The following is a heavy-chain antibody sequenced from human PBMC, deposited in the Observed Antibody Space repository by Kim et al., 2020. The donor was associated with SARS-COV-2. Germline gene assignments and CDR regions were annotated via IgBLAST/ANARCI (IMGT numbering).Heavy chain of an antibody. Sequence: SVKGRFTISRDNSKNTLYLQMSSLRAEDTAVYYCVKVGDSSGYYYGGWYYWGQGTLVTVSS. V-gene: IGHV3-64D*09. D-gene: IGHD3-22*01. J-gene: IGHJ4*02. CDR3: VKVGDSSGYYYGGWYY.